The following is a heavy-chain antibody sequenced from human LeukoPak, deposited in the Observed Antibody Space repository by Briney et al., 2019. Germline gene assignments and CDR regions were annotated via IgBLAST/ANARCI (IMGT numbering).Heavy chain of an antibody. CDR3: AKDRSVSDYFAY. V-gene: IGHV3-30*02. J-gene: IGHJ4*02. CDR2: IRYDGSNK. Sequence: PGGSLRPSCAASGFTFSSYGMHWVRQAPGKGLEWVAFIRYDGSNKYYADSVKGRFTISRDNSKNTLYLQMNSLRAEDTAVYYCAKDRSVSDYFAYWGQGTLVTVSS. D-gene: IGHD2-8*01. CDR1: GFTFSSYG.